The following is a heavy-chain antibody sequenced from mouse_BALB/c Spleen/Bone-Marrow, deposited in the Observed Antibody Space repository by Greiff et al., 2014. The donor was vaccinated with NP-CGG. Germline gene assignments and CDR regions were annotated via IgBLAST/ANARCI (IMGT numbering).Heavy chain of an antibody. V-gene: IGHV5-17*02. Sequence: EVKLQESGGGLVQPGGSRKLSCAASGFTFSSFGMHWVRQAPEKGLEWVAYISSGSSTIYYADTVKGRFTISRDNPKNTLFLQMTSLRSGDTAMYYCARDDYDYAMDYWGQGTSVTVSS. CDR3: ARDDYDYAMDY. CDR2: ISSGSSTI. J-gene: IGHJ4*01. CDR1: GFTFSSFG. D-gene: IGHD2-4*01.